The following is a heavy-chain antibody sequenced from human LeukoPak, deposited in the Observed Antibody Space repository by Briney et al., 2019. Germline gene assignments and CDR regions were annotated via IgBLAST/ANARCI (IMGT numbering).Heavy chain of an antibody. CDR3: ARDSGTTGEVKFDP. CDR2: ISGSGTI. D-gene: IGHD3-10*01. CDR1: GVPIHRY. J-gene: IGHJ5*02. Sequence: PSETLSLTCTVSGVPIHRYWSWIRQPAGKGVEWIGRISGSGTITYNPALQSRLTISIDTSKNQFSLKLMSVTAADTAVYYCARDSGTTGEVKFDPWGQGTLVTVSS. V-gene: IGHV4-4*07.